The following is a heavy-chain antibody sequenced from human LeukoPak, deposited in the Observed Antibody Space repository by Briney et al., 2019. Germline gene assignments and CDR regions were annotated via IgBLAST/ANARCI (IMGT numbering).Heavy chain of an antibody. D-gene: IGHD6-13*01. CDR1: GFTFSIYS. CDR3: PRVAAGAEAHALQSHYMDV. J-gene: IGHJ6*03. Sequence: GGSLRLSCAASGFTFSIYSMSWVRQAPGKGLEWVSSISSTSIYIYYAESVRGRFTISRDNAENSLYLQINSLGVEDTAVYSCPRVAAGAEAHALQSHYMDVWGKGTTVTVSS. CDR2: ISSTSIYI. V-gene: IGHV3-21*01.